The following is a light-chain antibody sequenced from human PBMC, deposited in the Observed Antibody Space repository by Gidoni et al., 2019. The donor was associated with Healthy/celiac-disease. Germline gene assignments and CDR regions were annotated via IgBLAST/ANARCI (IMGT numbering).Light chain of an antibody. CDR2: EVR. V-gene: IGLV2-14*01. Sequence: QSALPQPASVSGSPGPSITLSCTGTSSDVGGYNYVSWYQQHPGKAPKLMIYEVRNRPSGVSNRFAGSKSGNTASLTISGLQAEDEAEYYCSSYTSSSTVVFGGGTKLTVL. CDR1: SSDVGGYNY. J-gene: IGLJ2*01. CDR3: SSYTSSSTVV.